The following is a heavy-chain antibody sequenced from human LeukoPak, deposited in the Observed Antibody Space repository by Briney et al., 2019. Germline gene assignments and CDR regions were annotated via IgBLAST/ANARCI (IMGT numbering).Heavy chain of an antibody. CDR1: GGTFSSYA. J-gene: IGHJ6*04. CDR2: IIPIFGTA. CDR3: ASRSTSCPRGMDV. V-gene: IGHV1-69*13. D-gene: IGHD2-2*01. Sequence: GASVKVSCKASGGTFSSYAISWVRQAPGQGLEWMGGIIPIFGTANYAQKFQGRVTITADESTSTAYMELSSLRSEDTAVYYCASRSTSCPRGMDVWGKGTTVTVSS.